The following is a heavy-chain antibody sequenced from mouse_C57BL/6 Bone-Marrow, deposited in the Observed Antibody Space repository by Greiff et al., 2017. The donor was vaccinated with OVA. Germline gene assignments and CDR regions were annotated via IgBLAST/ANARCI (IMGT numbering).Heavy chain of an antibody. CDR2: IYPGSGNT. V-gene: IGHV1-76*01. CDR3: ATLGAY. CDR1: GYTFTDLH. J-gene: IGHJ3*01. Sequence: QVQLQQSGAELVRPGALVKLFRKASGYTFTDLHIDWVKPKPGQGPEWVSRIYPGSGNTYHNEKFKGKATLTAEKSSSTAYMQLSSLTAEDSAVYFCATLGAYWGQGTLVTVSA.